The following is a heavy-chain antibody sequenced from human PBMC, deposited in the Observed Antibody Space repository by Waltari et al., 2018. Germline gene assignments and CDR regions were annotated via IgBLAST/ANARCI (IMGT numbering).Heavy chain of an antibody. CDR2: IYYSGST. Sequence: QLQLQESGPGLVKPSETLSLTCTVSGGSISSSSYYWGWIRQPPGKGLEWIGSIYYSGSTYYNPSLKSRVTISVDTSKNQFSLKLSSVTAADTAVYYCARQPPFYGSGSSEVISWGQGTLVTVSS. CDR3: ARQPPFYGSGSSEVIS. V-gene: IGHV4-39*01. CDR1: GGSISSSSYY. J-gene: IGHJ5*02. D-gene: IGHD3-10*01.